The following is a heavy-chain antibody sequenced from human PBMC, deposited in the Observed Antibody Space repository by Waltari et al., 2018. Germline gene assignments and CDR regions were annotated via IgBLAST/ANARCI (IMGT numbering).Heavy chain of an antibody. CDR1: GFTVSSFG. CDR2: IWYDGSNK. J-gene: IGHJ5*02. CDR3: AKEGRYGDSWWFDP. Sequence: QVQLVESGGGVVQPGRSLRLSCAAYGFTVSSFGMTWVRQAPGKGLEWVAVIWYDGSNKYYADSVKGRFTISRDNSKNTLYLQMNSLRAEDTAMYYCAKEGRYGDSWWFDPWGQGTLVTVSS. V-gene: IGHV3-30*18. D-gene: IGHD4-17*01.